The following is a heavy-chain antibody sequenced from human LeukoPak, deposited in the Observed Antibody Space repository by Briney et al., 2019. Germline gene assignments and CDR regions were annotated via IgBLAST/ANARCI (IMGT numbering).Heavy chain of an antibody. CDR1: GYTFTSYY. J-gene: IGHJ6*03. Sequence: ASVKVSCKASGYTFTSYYMHWVRQAPGQRLEWMGIINPSGGSTSYAQKFQGRVTMTRDMSTSTLYTELSSLRSEDTAVYYCARETRFSDYYYMDVWGKGTTVTVSS. D-gene: IGHD3-3*01. V-gene: IGHV1-46*01. CDR2: INPSGGST. CDR3: ARETRFSDYYYMDV.